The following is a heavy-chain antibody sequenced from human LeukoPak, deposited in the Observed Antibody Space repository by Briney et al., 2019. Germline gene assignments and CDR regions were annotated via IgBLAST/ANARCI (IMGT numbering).Heavy chain of an antibody. CDR2: ISYSGST. Sequence: SETLSLTCTVSGGPIGSYYWSWIRQPPGKGLEWIGYISYSGSTNYNPSLKSRVAISVDTSKNQFSLKLSSVTAADTAVYYCARNKAVTFNWFDPWGQGTLVTVSS. CDR1: GGPIGSYY. D-gene: IGHD6-19*01. V-gene: IGHV4-59*01. CDR3: ARNKAVTFNWFDP. J-gene: IGHJ5*02.